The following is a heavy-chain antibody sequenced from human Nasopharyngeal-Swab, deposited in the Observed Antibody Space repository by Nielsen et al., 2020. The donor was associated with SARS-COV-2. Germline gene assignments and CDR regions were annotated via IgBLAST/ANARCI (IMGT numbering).Heavy chain of an antibody. V-gene: IGHV3-23*01. CDR3: AKDDPGDIVVVVAATHWDY. CDR2: ISGSGGST. CDR1: GFTFSSFA. Sequence: GESLKISCSASGFTFSSFAMSWVRQAPGKGLEWVSAISGSGGSTYYADSVKGRFTISRDNSKNTLYLKMNSLSDEETAVYYCAKDDPGDIVVVVAATHWDYWGQGTLVTVSS. D-gene: IGHD2-15*01. J-gene: IGHJ4*02.